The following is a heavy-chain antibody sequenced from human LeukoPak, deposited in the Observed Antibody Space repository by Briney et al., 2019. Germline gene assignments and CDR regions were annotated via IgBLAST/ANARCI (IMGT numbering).Heavy chain of an antibody. J-gene: IGHJ5*02. CDR2: INPSGGST. CDR3: ARGDTIFGVVENWFDP. D-gene: IGHD3-3*01. CDR1: GYTFTGYY. Sequence: GASVKVSCKASGYTFTGYYMHWVRQAPGQGLEWMGIINPSGGSTSYAQKFQGRVTMTRDTSTSTVYMELSSLRSEDTAVYYCARGDTIFGVVENWFDPWGQGTLVTVSS. V-gene: IGHV1-46*03.